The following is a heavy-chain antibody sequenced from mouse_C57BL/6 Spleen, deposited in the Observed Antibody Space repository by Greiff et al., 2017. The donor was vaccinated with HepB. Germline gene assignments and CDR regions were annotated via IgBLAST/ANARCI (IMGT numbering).Heavy chain of an antibody. J-gene: IGHJ3*01. CDR3: ARRQTGTGFAY. V-gene: IGHV1-9*01. CDR1: GYTFTGYW. CDR2: ILPGSGST. D-gene: IGHD4-1*01. Sequence: QVQLQQSGAELMKPGASVKLSCKATGYTFTGYWIEWVKQRPGHGLEWIGEILPGSGSTNYNEKFKGKATFTADTSSNTAYMQLSSLTTEDSAIYYCARRQTGTGFAYWGQGTLVTVSA.